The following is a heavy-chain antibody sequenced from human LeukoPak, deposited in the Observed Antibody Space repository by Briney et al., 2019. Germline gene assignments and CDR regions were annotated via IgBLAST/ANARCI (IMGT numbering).Heavy chain of an antibody. J-gene: IGHJ3*02. CDR1: GGSIISGDYS. D-gene: IGHD2-2*02. CDR3: ARAGVVPAAINRAFDI. V-gene: IGHV4-30-4*08. Sequence: SQTLSLTCIVSGGSIISGDYSWTWIRQPPGKGLEWIGYIYHNGDTYYNPSLRSRISISVDTSKNQFSLKLSSVTAADTAVYYCARAGVVPAAINRAFDIWGQGSLVTVSS. CDR2: IYHNGDT.